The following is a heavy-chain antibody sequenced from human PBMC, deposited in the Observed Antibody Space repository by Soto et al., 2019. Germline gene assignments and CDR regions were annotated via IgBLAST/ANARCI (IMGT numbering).Heavy chain of an antibody. CDR1: GASMSSGGYY. V-gene: IGHV4-31*03. CDR2: IYYSGST. D-gene: IGHD6-6*01. J-gene: IGHJ5*02. Sequence: QVQLQESGPGLVKPSQTLSLTCTVSGASMSSGGYYWTWIRQSPGKGLEWIGYIYYSGSTYYNPSLESRVAISLDTSRSQFSLTLHSVTAADTAIYYCARDRHNNFCAPWGQGTLVTVSS. CDR3: ARDRHNNFCAP.